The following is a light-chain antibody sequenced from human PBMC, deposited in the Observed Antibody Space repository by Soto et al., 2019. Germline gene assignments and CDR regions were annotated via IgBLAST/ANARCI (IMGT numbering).Light chain of an antibody. J-gene: IGKJ1*01. CDR2: AAS. CDR3: QKYNSAPRT. V-gene: IGKV1-27*01. CDR1: QGIANY. Sequence: DIQMTQSPSSLSASVGDRVTITCRASQGIANYLAWYQHKPGKVPNLLIYAASTLQSGVPSRFSGGGSGTDFTLTISSLQPENVATNYCQKYNSAPRTFGQGTKVEIK.